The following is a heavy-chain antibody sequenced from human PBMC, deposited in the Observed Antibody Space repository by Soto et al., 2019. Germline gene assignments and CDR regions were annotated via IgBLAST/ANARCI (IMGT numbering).Heavy chain of an antibody. J-gene: IGHJ4*02. CDR2: IDDSGKV. CDR1: GGSISGSPYH. D-gene: IGHD6-19*01. V-gene: IGHV4-39*02. Sequence: PSETLSLTCSVSGGSISGSPYHWGWIRQPPGKGLEWIGSIDDSGKVYYNPSLTGRATLFVDTSRNRFSLNLDSVTAADTAVYYCAIQPPIEVGGPDYWGQGTLVTVSS. CDR3: AIQPPIEVGGPDY.